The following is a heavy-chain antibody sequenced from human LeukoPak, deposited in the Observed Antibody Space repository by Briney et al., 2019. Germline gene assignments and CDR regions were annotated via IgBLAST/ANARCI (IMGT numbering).Heavy chain of an antibody. CDR2: ISSSSTTM. Sequence: GGSLRLSCAASGFAFSAHIMNWVRQTPGRGLEWVSSISSSSTTMSYADSVKGRFTISRDDAKNSLYLQMSSLRAEDTAVYYCAMSFDYWGQGTLVTVSS. J-gene: IGHJ4*02. CDR1: GFAFSAHI. CDR3: AMSFDY. V-gene: IGHV3-48*04.